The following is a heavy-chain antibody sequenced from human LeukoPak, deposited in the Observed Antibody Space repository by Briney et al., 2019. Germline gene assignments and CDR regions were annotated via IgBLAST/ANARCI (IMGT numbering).Heavy chain of an antibody. CDR2: INPSGGST. Sequence: ASVKDSCKASGYTFTSYYMHWVRQAPGQGLEWMGIINPSGGSTSYAQKFQGRVTMTRDTSTSTVYMELSSLRSEDTAVYYCARDVRYNWNDPSSFDYWGQGTLVTVSS. CDR3: ARDVRYNWNDPSSFDY. J-gene: IGHJ4*02. CDR1: GYTFTSYY. D-gene: IGHD1-20*01. V-gene: IGHV1-46*01.